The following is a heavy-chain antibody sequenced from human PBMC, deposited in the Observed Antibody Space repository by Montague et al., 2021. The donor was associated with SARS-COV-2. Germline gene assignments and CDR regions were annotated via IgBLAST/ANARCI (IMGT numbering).Heavy chain of an antibody. CDR2: TNDSGRT. J-gene: IGHJ6*02. D-gene: IGHD2-15*01. CDR3: ARGYCSGSGCYYYYGMDV. Sequence: SETLSLTCAVYGASFSGYYWGWIRQPPGRGLEWIGETNDSGRTNYNPSLKGRVTISVDTSKNQFSLRLSSVTTAETAVYYCARGYCSGSGCYYYYGMDVWGQGTPVTVSS. CDR1: GASFSGYY. V-gene: IGHV4-34*01.